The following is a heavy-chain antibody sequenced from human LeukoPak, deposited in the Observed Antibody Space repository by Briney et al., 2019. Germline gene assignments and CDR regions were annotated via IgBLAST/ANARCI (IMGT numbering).Heavy chain of an antibody. CDR2: TSDDGNDE. CDR3: AIDRGYCRSGSCYRPNY. J-gene: IGHJ4*02. D-gene: IGHD2-15*01. V-gene: IGHV3-30*03. Sequence: GRSLRLSCAASGFTFSNYGMHWVRQAPGKGLEWVAVTSDDGNDEYYADSVKGRFTISRDNSKNTVYLQMNSLRADDTAVYYCAIDRGYCRSGSCYRPNYWGQGTLVTVSS. CDR1: GFTFSNYG.